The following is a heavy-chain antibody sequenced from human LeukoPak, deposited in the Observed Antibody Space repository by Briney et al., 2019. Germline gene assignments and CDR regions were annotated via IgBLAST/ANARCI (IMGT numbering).Heavy chain of an antibody. V-gene: IGHV1-2*02. CDR2: INHNSGGT. D-gene: IGHD6-13*01. CDR1: GYTFTGYY. CDR3: ARVDCFSSSWRRDCYYMDV. J-gene: IGHJ6*03. Sequence: GASVKVSCKASGYTFTGYYMHWVRQAPGQGLEGMGWINHNSGGTNYAQKVQGRVTMTRDASISSAYMELSSLRSDDTAVYYCARVDCFSSSWRRDCYYMDVWGKGTTVTVSS.